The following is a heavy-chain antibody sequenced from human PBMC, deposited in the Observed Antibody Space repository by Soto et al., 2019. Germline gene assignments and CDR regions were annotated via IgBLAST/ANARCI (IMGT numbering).Heavy chain of an antibody. CDR2: IYYIGNT. D-gene: IGHD4-17*01. CDR1: GDSISRSASC. J-gene: IGHJ1*01. V-gene: IGHV4-39*01. Sequence: QLRLQESGPGLVKPSETLSLTCSVSGDSISRSASCWGWIRQPPGKGSEYIGSIYYIGNTYYNPSLGSRVTISVDTSRNELSLMLSSVTAADTDVYYCAVTPGAGYVQHWGQGTLVTGSS. CDR3: AVTPGAGYVQH.